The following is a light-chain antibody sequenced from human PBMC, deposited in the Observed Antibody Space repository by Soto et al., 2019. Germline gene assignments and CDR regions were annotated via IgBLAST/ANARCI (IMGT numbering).Light chain of an antibody. J-gene: IGKJ1*01. V-gene: IGKV3-20*01. Sequence: EIVLTQSPGTLSLSPGERATLSCRASQSVSNNYLAWYHQKPGRAPRLVISGASSRSTGIPDRFSGSGSGTDFSLTLIRLEPQVSAVYYWQLYGTTRLTFGQGTRVELK. CDR1: QSVSNNY. CDR3: QLYGTTRLT. CDR2: GAS.